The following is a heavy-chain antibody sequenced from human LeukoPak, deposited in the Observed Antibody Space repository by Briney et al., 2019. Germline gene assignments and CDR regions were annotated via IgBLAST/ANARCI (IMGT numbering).Heavy chain of an antibody. CDR3: ASHSYCSGGSCYPGLDAFDI. J-gene: IGHJ3*02. CDR2: IIPIFGTA. Sequence: SVKVSCKASGGTFSSYAISWVRQAPGQGLEWMGGIIPIFGTANYAQKFQGRVTITADKSTSTAYMELSSLRSEDTAVYYCASHSYCSGGSCYPGLDAFDIWGQGTMVTVSS. V-gene: IGHV1-69*06. CDR1: GGTFSSYA. D-gene: IGHD2-15*01.